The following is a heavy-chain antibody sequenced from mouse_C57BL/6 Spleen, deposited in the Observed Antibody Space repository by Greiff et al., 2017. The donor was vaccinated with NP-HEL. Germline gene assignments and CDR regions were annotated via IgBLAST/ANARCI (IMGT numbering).Heavy chain of an antibody. CDR1: GYAFSSSW. J-gene: IGHJ4*01. CDR2: IYPGDGDT. D-gene: IGHD2-3*01. V-gene: IGHV1-82*01. Sequence: VKLVESGPELVKPGASVKISCKASGYAFSSSWMNWVKQRPGKGLEWIGRIYPGDGDTNYNGKFKGKATLTADKSSSTAYMQLSSLTSEDSAVYFCARWLLHPYYAMDYWGQGTSVTVSS. CDR3: ARWLLHPYYAMDY.